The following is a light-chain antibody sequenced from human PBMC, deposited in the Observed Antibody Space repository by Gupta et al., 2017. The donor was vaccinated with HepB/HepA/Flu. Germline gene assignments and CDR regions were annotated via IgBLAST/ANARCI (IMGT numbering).Light chain of an antibody. CDR1: QAISSK. CDR3: QQHDTYPLT. Sequence: DIQLTQSPSFLSASVGDRVIITCRASQAISSKLAWYQQKPGKAPKVLIYGASNLQSGVPSRFSGSGSGTEFTLTISSLQPEDFATYYCQQHDTYPLTFGPGTKVDIK. J-gene: IGKJ3*01. CDR2: GAS. V-gene: IGKV1-9*01.